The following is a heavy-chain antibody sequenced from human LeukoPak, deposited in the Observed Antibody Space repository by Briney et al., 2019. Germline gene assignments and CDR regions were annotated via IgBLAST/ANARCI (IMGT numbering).Heavy chain of an antibody. CDR2: IIPILGIA. D-gene: IGHD3-10*01. CDR1: GGTFSSYA. Sequence: ASVKVSCKASGGTFSSYAISWVRQAPGQGLEWMGRIIPILGIANYAQKFQGRVTITADKSTSTAYMELSSLRSKDTAVYYCARGTMVRGVDDFDYWGQGTLVTVSS. J-gene: IGHJ4*02. V-gene: IGHV1-69*04. CDR3: ARGTMVRGVDDFDY.